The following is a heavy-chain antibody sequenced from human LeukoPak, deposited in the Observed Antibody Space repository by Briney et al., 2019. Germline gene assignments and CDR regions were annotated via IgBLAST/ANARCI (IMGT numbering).Heavy chain of an antibody. Sequence: GGSLRLSCAASGFTFSSYAMHWVRQAPGKGLEWVAVISYDGSNKYYADSVKGRFTISRDNAKNSLYLQLNSLRADDTAVYYCVHAAYNWNPGSAWGQGTLVTVSS. J-gene: IGHJ5*02. V-gene: IGHV3-30-3*01. D-gene: IGHD1-20*01. CDR1: GFTFSSYA. CDR2: ISYDGSNK. CDR3: VHAAYNWNPGSA.